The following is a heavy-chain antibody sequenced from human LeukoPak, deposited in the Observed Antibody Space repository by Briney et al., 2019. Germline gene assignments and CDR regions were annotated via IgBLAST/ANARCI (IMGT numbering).Heavy chain of an antibody. CDR3: AREPPPYSSSALGAFDI. CDR2: INPSGGST. J-gene: IGHJ3*02. D-gene: IGHD6-13*01. CDR1: GNTFTSNY. Sequence: ASVKVSCKAFGNTFTSNYMHWVRQAPGQGLEWMGIINPSGGSTSYAQKFQGRVTMTRDMSTSTVYMELSSLRSEDTAVYYCAREPPPYSSSALGAFDIWGQGTMVTVSS. V-gene: IGHV1-46*01.